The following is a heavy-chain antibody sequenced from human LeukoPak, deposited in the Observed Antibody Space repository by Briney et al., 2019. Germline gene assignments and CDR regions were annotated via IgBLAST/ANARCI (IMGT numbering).Heavy chain of an antibody. CDR2: INSDNTGR. CDR3: SRSAYYDGSGNYYDY. Sequence: GGSLRLSCAASGFAFNDYYMTWMRQAPGKGLEWVSYINSDNTGRYYADSVSGRFTISRDNAKNTLYLQMNGLRAEDTAVYYCSRSAYYDGSGNYYDYWGQGTLVTVSS. V-gene: IGHV3-11*04. CDR1: GFAFNDYY. J-gene: IGHJ4*02. D-gene: IGHD3-22*01.